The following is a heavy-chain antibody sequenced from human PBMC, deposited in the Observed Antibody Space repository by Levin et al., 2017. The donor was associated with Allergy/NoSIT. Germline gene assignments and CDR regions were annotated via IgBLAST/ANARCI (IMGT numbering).Heavy chain of an antibody. J-gene: IGHJ5*02. CDR2: IIPIFGTA. CDR1: GGTFSSYA. D-gene: IGHD5-24*01. Sequence: ASVKVSCKASGGTFSSYAISWVRQAPGQGLEWMGGIIPIFGTANYAQKFQGRVTITADESTSTAYMELSSLRSEDTAVYYCARARGRWLAFDPWGQGTLVTVSS. V-gene: IGHV1-69*13. CDR3: ARARGRWLAFDP.